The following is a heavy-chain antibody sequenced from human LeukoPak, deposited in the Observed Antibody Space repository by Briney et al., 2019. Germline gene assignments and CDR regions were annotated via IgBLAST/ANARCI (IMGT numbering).Heavy chain of an antibody. Sequence: VKVSCKASGGTFSSYAINWVRQAPGQGLKWMGGIIPIFGTANYAQKFQGRVTITADEYTSTVYMELSSLRSEDTAVYYCARAESDYGDYPDAFDYWGQGTLVTVSS. V-gene: IGHV1-69*01. CDR2: IIPIFGTA. CDR3: ARAESDYGDYPDAFDY. CDR1: GGTFSSYA. J-gene: IGHJ4*02. D-gene: IGHD4-17*01.